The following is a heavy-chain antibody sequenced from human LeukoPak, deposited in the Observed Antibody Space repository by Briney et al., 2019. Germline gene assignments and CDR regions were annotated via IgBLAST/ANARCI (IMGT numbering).Heavy chain of an antibody. CDR3: ARGVVTDAFDY. J-gene: IGHJ4*02. Sequence: PSETLSLTCAVYGGSFSGYYWSWIRQPPGKGLEWIGEINHSGSTNYNPSPKSRVTISVNTSTNQFPLMLSYVTAADTAVYYCARGVVTDAFDYWGQGTMVSVSS. D-gene: IGHD2-15*01. CDR2: INHSGST. V-gene: IGHV4-34*01. CDR1: GGSFSGYY.